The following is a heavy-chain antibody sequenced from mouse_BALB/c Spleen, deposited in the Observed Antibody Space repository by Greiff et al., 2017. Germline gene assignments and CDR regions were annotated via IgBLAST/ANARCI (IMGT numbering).Heavy chain of an antibody. V-gene: IGHV1-7*01. J-gene: IGHJ3*01. CDR2: INPSTGYT. D-gene: IGHD4-1*02. CDR1: GYTFTSYW. CDR3: ARSANWGFAY. Sequence: QVQLQQSGAELAKPGASVKMSCKASGYTFTSYWMHWVKQRPGQGLEWIGYINPSTGYTEYNQKFKDKATLTADKSSSTAYMQLSSLTSEDSAVYYCARSANWGFAYWGQGTLVTVSA.